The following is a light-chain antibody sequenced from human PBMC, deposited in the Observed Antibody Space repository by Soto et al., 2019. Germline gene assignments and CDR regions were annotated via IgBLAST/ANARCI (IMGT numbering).Light chain of an antibody. V-gene: IGKV3-20*01. CDR3: QQYGGSLT. Sequence: EIVLTQSPGTLFLSPGERTTLSCRASQSISSSYLAWYQQKPGQAPRLLIYGASSRATGIPDRFSGSGSGTDFTLTISRLEPEDFAVYYCQQYGGSLTFGGGTKVEIK. CDR1: QSISSSY. CDR2: GAS. J-gene: IGKJ4*01.